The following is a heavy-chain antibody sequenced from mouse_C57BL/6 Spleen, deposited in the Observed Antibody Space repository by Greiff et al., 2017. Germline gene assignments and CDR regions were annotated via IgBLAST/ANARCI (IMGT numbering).Heavy chain of an antibody. J-gene: IGHJ1*03. V-gene: IGHV7-1*01. CDR1: GFTFSDFY. D-gene: IGHD1-1*01. CDR2: SRNKANDYTT. CDR3: AREGPLRRYFDV. Sequence: EVMLVESGGGLVQSGRSLRLSCATSGFTFSDFYMEWVRQAPGKGLEWIAASRNKANDYTTEYSASLKGRFIVSRDTSQSILYLQMNALRAEDTAFYYWAREGPLRRYFDVWGTGTTVTVSS.